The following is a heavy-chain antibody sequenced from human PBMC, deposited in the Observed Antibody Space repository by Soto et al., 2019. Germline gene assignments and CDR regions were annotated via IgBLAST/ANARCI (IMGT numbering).Heavy chain of an antibody. J-gene: IGHJ6*02. CDR2: LIPIYDTA. V-gene: IGHV1-69*06. CDR1: GYRFSVYG. Sequence: QVQLVQSGAEVKNPGSSVMVSCKASGYRFSVYGIHWVRQAPGQGLEWMGGLIPIYDTANYAQQFQGRLMITADKSTSTVYMEVSSLRSEDTAVYYCARVRDPHLNYYIMDVWGQGTKFTVSS. CDR3: ARVRDPHLNYYIMDV.